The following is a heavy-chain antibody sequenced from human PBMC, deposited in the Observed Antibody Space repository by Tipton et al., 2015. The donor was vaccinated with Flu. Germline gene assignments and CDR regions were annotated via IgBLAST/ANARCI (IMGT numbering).Heavy chain of an antibody. V-gene: IGHV4-39*01. J-gene: IGHJ4*02. D-gene: IGHD5-24*01. CDR2: IMHSGST. Sequence: TLSLTCTVSGDSIARSTYYWVWIRQPPGKGLEWIGTIMHSGSTYSTPSLKSRVTISVDTSSNQFSLKLSSVTAADTAVYYCARQSRDEYNYRLGFDYWGPGTLVTVSS. CDR1: GDSIARSTYY. CDR3: ARQSRDEYNYRLGFDY.